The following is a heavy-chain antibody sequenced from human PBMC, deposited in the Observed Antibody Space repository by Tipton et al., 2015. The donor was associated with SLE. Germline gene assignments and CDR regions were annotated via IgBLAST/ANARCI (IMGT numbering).Heavy chain of an antibody. CDR2: SYYSGST. Sequence: TLSLTCTVSGGSISSSSYYWGWIRQPPGKGLEWIGSSYYSGSTYYNPSLKSRVTISVDTSKNKFTLKLRSVTAADTAVYYCARDCGGSDAFDIWGQGTMVTVAS. D-gene: IGHD2-21*01. CDR1: GGSISSSSYY. V-gene: IGHV4-39*06. J-gene: IGHJ3*02. CDR3: ARDCGGSDAFDI.